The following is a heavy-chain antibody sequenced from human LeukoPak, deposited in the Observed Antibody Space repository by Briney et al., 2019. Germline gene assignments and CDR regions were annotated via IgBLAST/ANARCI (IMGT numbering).Heavy chain of an antibody. Sequence: PSETLSLTCAVSGGSISSGGYSWSWIRQPPGKGLEWIGYIYHSGSTYYNPSLKSRVTISVDRSKNQVSLKLSSVTAADTAVYYCAGIPIAARSSFDYWGQGTLVTVSS. V-gene: IGHV4-30-2*01. CDR3: AGIPIAARSSFDY. CDR2: IYHSGST. J-gene: IGHJ4*02. D-gene: IGHD6-6*01. CDR1: GGSISSGGYS.